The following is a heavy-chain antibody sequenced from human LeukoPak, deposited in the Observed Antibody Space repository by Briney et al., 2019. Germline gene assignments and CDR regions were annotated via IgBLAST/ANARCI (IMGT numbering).Heavy chain of an antibody. V-gene: IGHV3-23*01. CDR1: GFTFSSYA. CDR2: INGSGGDK. J-gene: IGHJ5*02. Sequence: GGSLRLSCAASGFTFSSYALSWVRQAPGKGLDWVSGINGSGGDKYHADSVKGRFTISRDNSRNTVYLHMNSLRAEDAAVYYCAKEVVVVPAAPTGWFDPWGQGTLVTVSS. D-gene: IGHD2-2*01. CDR3: AKEVVVVPAAPTGWFDP.